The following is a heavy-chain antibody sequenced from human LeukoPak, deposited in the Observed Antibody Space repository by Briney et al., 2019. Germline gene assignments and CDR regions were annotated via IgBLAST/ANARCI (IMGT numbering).Heavy chain of an antibody. D-gene: IGHD3-16*02. Sequence: GGSLRLSCAASGFTFSSYGMHWVRQAPGKGLEWVSGISGSGGNTYYADSVKGRFTVSRDTSKNTLYLQMNSLRAEDTAIYYCAIEREVIVPAAADYWGQGTLVTVSS. J-gene: IGHJ4*02. V-gene: IGHV3-23*01. CDR1: GFTFSSYG. CDR3: AIEREVIVPAAADY. CDR2: ISGSGGNT.